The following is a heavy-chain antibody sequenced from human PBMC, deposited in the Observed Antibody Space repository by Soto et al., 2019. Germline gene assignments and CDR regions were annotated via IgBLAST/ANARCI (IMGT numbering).Heavy chain of an antibody. D-gene: IGHD3-10*01. Sequence: ASVKVSCKASGYTLTNYGISWVRQAPGQGLEWMGWISHWGKTNYAQKLQGRVTMTTDTSASTAFMELRSLRSDDTAMYFCARDLDGSGSYYTDYWGQGTLVTVSS. CDR1: GYTLTNYG. J-gene: IGHJ4*02. CDR3: ARDLDGSGSYYTDY. V-gene: IGHV1-18*01. CDR2: ISHWGKT.